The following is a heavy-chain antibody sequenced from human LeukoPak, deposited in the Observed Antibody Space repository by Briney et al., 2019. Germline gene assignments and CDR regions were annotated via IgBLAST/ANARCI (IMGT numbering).Heavy chain of an antibody. V-gene: IGHV3-23*01. CDR1: GFTFSSSA. J-gene: IGHJ4*02. CDR2: ISNNGGYT. D-gene: IGHD5-12*01. CDR3: ARDWDEYSGYIAD. Sequence: GGSLRLSCAASGFTFSSSAMSWVRQAPGKGLEWVSAISNNGGYTYYADSVQGRFTISRDNSKSTLCLQMNSLRAEDTAVYYCARDWDEYSGYIADWGQGTLVTVSS.